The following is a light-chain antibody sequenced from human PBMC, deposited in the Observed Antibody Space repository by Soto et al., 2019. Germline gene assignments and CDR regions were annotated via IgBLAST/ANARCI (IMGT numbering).Light chain of an antibody. CDR2: GAS. J-gene: IGKJ1*01. V-gene: IGKV3-15*01. CDR1: QSVSSN. Sequence: EIVMTQSPATLSVSPGERASLSCRASQSVSSNLAWYQQKPGQAPRLLICGASSRATGIPARFSGSGSGTEFTLTISSLQSEDFAVYYCHQYNNWPQTFGQGTKV. CDR3: HQYNNWPQT.